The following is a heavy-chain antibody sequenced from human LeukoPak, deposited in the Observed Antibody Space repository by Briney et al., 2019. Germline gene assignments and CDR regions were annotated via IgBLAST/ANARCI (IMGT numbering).Heavy chain of an antibody. D-gene: IGHD6-6*01. V-gene: IGHV3-48*01. Sequence: GGSLRLSCAASGFTFSSCNMNWVRQAPGKGLEWLSYISSSGTTIYYADSVKGRFTISRDTSKNTLYLQMNSLRAEDTAVYYCAKDGRSWNFDYWGQGTLVTVSS. CDR1: GFTFSSCN. CDR2: ISSSGTTI. J-gene: IGHJ4*02. CDR3: AKDGRSWNFDY.